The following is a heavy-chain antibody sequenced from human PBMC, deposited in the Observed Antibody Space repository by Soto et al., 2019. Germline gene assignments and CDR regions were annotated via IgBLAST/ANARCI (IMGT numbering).Heavy chain of an antibody. V-gene: IGHV1-2*02. CDR1: GYTFTGYY. CDR2: INPNSGGT. Sequence: ASVKVSCKACGYTFTGYYMHWVRQAPGQGLEWMGWINPNSGGTNYAQRFQGRVTMTRDTSTSTVYMELSSLRSEDTAVYYCARDLPHYYDSSGYAHWGQGTLVTVSS. J-gene: IGHJ4*02. D-gene: IGHD3-22*01. CDR3: ARDLPHYYDSSGYAH.